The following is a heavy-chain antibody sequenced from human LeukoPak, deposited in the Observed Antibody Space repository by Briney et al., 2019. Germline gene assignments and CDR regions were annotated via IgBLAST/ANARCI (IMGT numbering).Heavy chain of an antibody. V-gene: IGHV3-33*01. D-gene: IGHD6-13*01. Sequence: PGGSLRLSCAASGFTFSSYGMHWVRQAPGKGLEWVAVIWYDGSNKYYADSVKGRFTISRDNSKNTLYLQMNSLRAEDTAVYYCARDPHPAKSSWYSYFQHWGQGTLVTVSS. CDR3: ARDPHPAKSSWYSYFQH. CDR1: GFTFSSYG. CDR2: IWYDGSNK. J-gene: IGHJ1*01.